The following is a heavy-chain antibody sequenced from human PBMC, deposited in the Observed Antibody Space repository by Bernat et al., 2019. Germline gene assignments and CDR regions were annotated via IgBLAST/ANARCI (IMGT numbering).Heavy chain of an antibody. V-gene: IGHV3-7*03. D-gene: IGHD3-16*02. CDR3: ARYYDYIWGSSRLKGAFDI. CDR1: GFTFSSYW. J-gene: IGHJ3*02. Sequence: EVQLVESGGGLVQPGGSLRLSCAASGFTFSSYWMSWVRQAPGKGLEWLANIKQDGSEKYYGASVKGRFTNSRDNAKNSLYLQMNSLRAEDTAVYYCARYYDYIWGSSRLKGAFDIWGQGTMVTVSS. CDR2: IKQDGSEK.